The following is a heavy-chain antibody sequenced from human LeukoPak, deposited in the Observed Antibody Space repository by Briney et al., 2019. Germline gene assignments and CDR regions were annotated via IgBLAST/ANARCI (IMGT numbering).Heavy chain of an antibody. CDR2: ISSSGSTI. Sequence: GGSLRLSCAASGSTFSSYEMNWVRQAPGKGLEWVSYISSSGSTIYYADSVKGRFTISRDNAKNSLYLQMNSLRAEDTAVYYCARDRADYGDLPFDYWGQGTLVTVSS. CDR3: ARDRADYGDLPFDY. CDR1: GSTFSSYE. J-gene: IGHJ4*02. V-gene: IGHV3-48*03. D-gene: IGHD4-17*01.